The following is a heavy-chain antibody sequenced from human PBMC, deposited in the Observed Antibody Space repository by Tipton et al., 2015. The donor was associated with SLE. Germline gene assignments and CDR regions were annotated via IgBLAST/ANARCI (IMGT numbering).Heavy chain of an antibody. CDR1: GGSVSGHY. CDR3: ARDSSGGYNWFDP. Sequence: TLSLTCSVSGGSVSGHYWSWIRQPPGKRLEWIGYIYNIGSTNSNPSLKSRVTISVDTSKNQFSLKLSSVTAADTAVYYCARDSSGGYNWFDPWGQGTLVTVSS. CDR2: IYNIGST. D-gene: IGHD3-22*01. V-gene: IGHV4-59*02. J-gene: IGHJ5*02.